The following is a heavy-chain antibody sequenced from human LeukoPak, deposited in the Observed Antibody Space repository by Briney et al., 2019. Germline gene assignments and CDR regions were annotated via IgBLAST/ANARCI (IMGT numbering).Heavy chain of an antibody. CDR1: GGSISSSSYY. D-gene: IGHD6-25*01. V-gene: IGHV4-61*05. Sequence: SETLSLTCTVSGGSISSSSYYWGWIRQPPRKGLEWIGYIYYTGSTNYNPYLKSRVTISVDTSKNQFSLKLSSVTAADTAVYYCARYLAAGYFDLWGRGTLVTVSS. CDR3: ARYLAAGYFDL. CDR2: IYYTGST. J-gene: IGHJ2*01.